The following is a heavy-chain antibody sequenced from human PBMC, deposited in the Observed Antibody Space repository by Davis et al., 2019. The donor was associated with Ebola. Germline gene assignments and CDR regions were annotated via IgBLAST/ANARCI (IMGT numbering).Heavy chain of an antibody. CDR2: ISYDGSNK. J-gene: IGHJ6*02. Sequence: PGGSLRLSCAASGFTFSSYAMHWVRQAPGKGLEWVAVISYDGSNKYYADSVKGRFTISRDNSKNTLYLQMNSLRAEDTAVYYCARDRGIAAAGALFYYYYGMDVWGQGTTVTVSS. V-gene: IGHV3-30*04. D-gene: IGHD6-13*01. CDR3: ARDRGIAAAGALFYYYYGMDV. CDR1: GFTFSSYA.